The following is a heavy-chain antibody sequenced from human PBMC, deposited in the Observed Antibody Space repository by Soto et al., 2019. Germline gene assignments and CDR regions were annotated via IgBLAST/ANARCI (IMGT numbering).Heavy chain of an antibody. Sequence: GASVKVSCKASGYTFTSYYMHWVRQAPGQGLEWMGIINPSGGSTSYAQKFQGRVTMTKDTSTSTVYMELSSLRSEDTAVYYCASGYYDFDYYYYYMDVWGKGTTVTVSS. J-gene: IGHJ6*03. V-gene: IGHV1-46*03. CDR3: ASGYYDFDYYYYYMDV. CDR2: INPSGGST. D-gene: IGHD3-3*01. CDR1: GYTFTSYY.